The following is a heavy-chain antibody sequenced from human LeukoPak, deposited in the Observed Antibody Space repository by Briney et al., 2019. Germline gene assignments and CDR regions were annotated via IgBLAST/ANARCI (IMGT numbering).Heavy chain of an antibody. V-gene: IGHV1-69*13. CDR2: IIPIFGTA. CDR3: ARESGDITAPKKNFDF. CDR1: GGTFSSYA. J-gene: IGHJ4*02. Sequence: GASVKVSCKASGGTFSSYAISWVRQAPGQGLEWMGGIIPIFGTANYAQKFQGRVTITADESTSTAYMELSSLRSEDTAVYYCARESGDITAPKKNFDFWGQGTLITVSS. D-gene: IGHD6-13*01.